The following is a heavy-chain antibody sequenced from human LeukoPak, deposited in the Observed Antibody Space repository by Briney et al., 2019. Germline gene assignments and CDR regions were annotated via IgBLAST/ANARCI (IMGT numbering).Heavy chain of an antibody. D-gene: IGHD2-2*01. CDR3: ARHVRAAPFDY. CDR2: IYPGDSET. V-gene: IGHV5-51*01. Sequence: GESLKISCKGSGYSFTSYGIGWVRQMPGKGLEWVGIIYPGDSETRYSPSLQGQVTISADKSINTAYLHWSSLKASDTAMYYCARHVRAAPFDYWGQGTLVTVSS. CDR1: GYSFTSYG. J-gene: IGHJ4*02.